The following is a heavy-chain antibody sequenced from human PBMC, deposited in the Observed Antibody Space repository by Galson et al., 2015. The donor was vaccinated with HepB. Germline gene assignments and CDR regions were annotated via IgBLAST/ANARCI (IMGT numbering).Heavy chain of an antibody. J-gene: IGHJ6*02. V-gene: IGHV3-9*01. CDR1: GFTFDNYA. D-gene: IGHD3-22*01. CDR3: TKDISKYYYDSRGYRIPYGMDV. CDR2: ISWDSGSI. Sequence: SLRLSCAASGFTFDNYAVHWVRQVPGKGLEWVSGISWDSGSIGYADSVKGRFTISRDNAKNSLYLQMNSLRVEDTALYYCTKDISKYYYDSRGYRIPYGMDVWGQGTTVTVSS.